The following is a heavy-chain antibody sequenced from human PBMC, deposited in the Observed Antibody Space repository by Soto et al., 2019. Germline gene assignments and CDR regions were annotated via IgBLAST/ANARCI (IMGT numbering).Heavy chain of an antibody. J-gene: IGHJ3*02. Sequence: GGSLRLSCAASGLTFSSYAMSWVRQAPGKGLEWVSAISGSGGSTYYADSVKGRFTISRDNSKNTLYLQMNSLRAEDTAVYYCAKSTTRRDAFDIWGQGTMVTVSS. CDR2: ISGSGGST. V-gene: IGHV3-23*01. D-gene: IGHD4-17*01. CDR1: GLTFSSYA. CDR3: AKSTTRRDAFDI.